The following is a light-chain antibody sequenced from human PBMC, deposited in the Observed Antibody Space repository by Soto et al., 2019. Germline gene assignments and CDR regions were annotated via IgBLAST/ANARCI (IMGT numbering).Light chain of an antibody. CDR2: GAS. J-gene: IGKJ2*01. Sequence: EIVLTQSPGTLSLSPGERATLSCRASQSVSSSYLAWYQQKPGQAPRLLIYGASSRATVIPDRFSGSGSGTDSTLTISRLEPEDYAVYYCQQYGRTPYTFGQGTKLEIK. CDR3: QQYGRTPYT. V-gene: IGKV3-20*01. CDR1: QSVSSSY.